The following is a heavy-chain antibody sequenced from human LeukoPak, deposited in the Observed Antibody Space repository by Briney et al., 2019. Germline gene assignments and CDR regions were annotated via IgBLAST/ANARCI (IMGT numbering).Heavy chain of an antibody. CDR2: MNPNSGNT. V-gene: IGHV1-8*01. CDR3: ARVFREAYYDLWSGYYTSYYYYYYYMDV. J-gene: IGHJ6*03. D-gene: IGHD3-3*01. Sequence: ASVKVSCKASGYTFTSYDINWVRQATGQGLEWMGWMNPNSGNTGYAQKFQGRVTMTRNTSISTAYMELSSLRSEDTAVYYCARVFREAYYDLWSGYYTSYYYYYYYMDVWGKGTTVTVSS. CDR1: GYTFTSYD.